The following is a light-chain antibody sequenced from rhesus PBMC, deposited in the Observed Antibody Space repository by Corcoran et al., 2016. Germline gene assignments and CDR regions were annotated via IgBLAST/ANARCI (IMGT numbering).Light chain of an antibody. CDR1: SRDIGGYNY. J-gene: IGLJ1*01. CDR2: EVS. Sequence: QAALTQPRSVSGSPGPSVTISCTGTSRDIGGYNYVSWYQQHPGTAPKLMIYEVSKRPSGVSDRFSGSKSGNTASLTISGLQAEDEADYYCSSYAGSNTFIFGGGTRLTVL. V-gene: IGLV2-32*02. CDR3: SSYAGSNTFI.